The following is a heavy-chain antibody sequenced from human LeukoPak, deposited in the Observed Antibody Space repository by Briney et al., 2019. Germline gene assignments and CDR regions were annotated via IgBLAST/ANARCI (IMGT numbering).Heavy chain of an antibody. CDR2: ISYDGSNK. CDR3: AKDLLRAFDI. Sequence: GGSLRLSCAASGFTFSSYGMHWVRQAPGKGLEWVAVISYDGSNKYYADSVKGRFTTSRDNSKNTLYLQMNSLRAEDTAVYYCAKDLLRAFDIWGQGTMVTVSS. V-gene: IGHV3-30*18. CDR1: GFTFSSYG. J-gene: IGHJ3*02.